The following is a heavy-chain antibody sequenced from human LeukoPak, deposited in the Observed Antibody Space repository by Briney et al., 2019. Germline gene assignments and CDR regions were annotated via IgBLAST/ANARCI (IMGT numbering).Heavy chain of an antibody. D-gene: IGHD3-22*01. CDR1: GFTFSSYW. Sequence: PGGSLRLSCAASGFTFSSYWMHWVRQAPGKGLVWVSRINSDGSSTSYADSVKGRFTISRDNAKNTLYLQMNSLRAEDTAVYYRAREGYYDSSGCFDYWGQGTLVTVSS. CDR2: INSDGSST. V-gene: IGHV3-74*01. CDR3: AREGYYDSSGCFDY. J-gene: IGHJ4*02.